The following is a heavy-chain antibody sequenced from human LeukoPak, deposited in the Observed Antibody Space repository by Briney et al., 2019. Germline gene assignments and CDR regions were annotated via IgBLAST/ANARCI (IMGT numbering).Heavy chain of an antibody. CDR1: GGSISSGSYY. D-gene: IGHD3-22*01. Sequence: SQTLSLTCTVSGGSISSGSYYWSWIRQPAGKGLEWIGRIYTSGSTSYNPSLKSRVTISVDTSKNQFSLKLSSVTAADTAVYYCAATYYYDSSGYWGYFDYWGQGTLVTVSS. CDR3: AATYYYDSSGYWGYFDY. CDR2: IYTSGST. V-gene: IGHV4-61*02. J-gene: IGHJ4*02.